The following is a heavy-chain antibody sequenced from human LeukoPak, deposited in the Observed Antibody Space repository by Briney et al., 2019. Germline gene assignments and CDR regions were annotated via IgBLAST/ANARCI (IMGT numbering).Heavy chain of an antibody. J-gene: IGHJ3*02. CDR1: GGSISSYY. D-gene: IGHD2-15*01. CDR2: IYYSGST. CDR3: AREEYCSGGSCYSEAFDI. Sequence: SETLSLTCTVSGGSISSYYWSWIRQPPGKGLEWIGYIYYSGSTNYNPSLKSRVTISVDTSKNQFSLKLSSVTAADTAVYYCAREEYCSGGSCYSEAFDIWGQGTMVTVSS. V-gene: IGHV4-59*12.